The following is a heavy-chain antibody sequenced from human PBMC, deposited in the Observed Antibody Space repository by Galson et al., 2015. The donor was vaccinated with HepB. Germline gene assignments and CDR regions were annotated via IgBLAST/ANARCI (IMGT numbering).Heavy chain of an antibody. CDR2: IHPSGTI. J-gene: IGHJ4*02. CDR3: ARGPDYSKAGY. V-gene: IGHV4-31*03. Sequence: TLSLTCTVSGASVSGTSYYWSWFRQHPGKGLESVGHIHPSGTIYYNPSLASRATISVDTSANQFSVNLDSVTAADTAMYYCARGPDYSKAGYWGQGTLVSVSS. CDR1: GASVSGTSYY. D-gene: IGHD4-11*01.